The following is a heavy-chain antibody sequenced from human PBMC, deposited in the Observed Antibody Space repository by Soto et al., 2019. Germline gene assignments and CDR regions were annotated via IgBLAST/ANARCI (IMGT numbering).Heavy chain of an antibody. CDR1: GFTFGGYA. CDR3: ARDPTMRVVPSAPGY. J-gene: IGHJ4*02. Sequence: PVGSLRLSWAAFGFTFGGYAVSWVRQATGKGLEWVSAISGSGGSTYDADSVKGRFTISRDNSKNTLDLQMNSLRAEDKAVYYCARDPTMRVVPSAPGYWVQGTLVTVFS. CDR2: ISGSGGST. D-gene: IGHD3-22*01. V-gene: IGHV3-23*01.